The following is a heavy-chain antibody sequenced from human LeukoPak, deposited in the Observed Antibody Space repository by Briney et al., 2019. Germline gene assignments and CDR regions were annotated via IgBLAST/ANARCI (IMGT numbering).Heavy chain of an antibody. V-gene: IGHV3-7*01. CDR3: ARSKYYFDF. J-gene: IGHJ4*02. Sequence: GGSLRLSCAASKFNFGSFWMNWVRQAPGKGLEWVASMSQDGSEKFYVDSVKGRFTISRDNAKNSLYLQMNSLRPEDTAVYYCARSKYYFDFWGQGTQVTVSS. CDR1: KFNFGSFW. D-gene: IGHD5/OR15-5a*01. CDR2: MSQDGSEK.